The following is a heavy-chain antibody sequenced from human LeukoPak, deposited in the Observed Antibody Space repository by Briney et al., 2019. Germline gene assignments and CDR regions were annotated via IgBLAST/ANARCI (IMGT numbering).Heavy chain of an antibody. CDR2: IYYSGST. D-gene: IGHD3-22*01. CDR1: GYSISSSYY. Sequence: PSETLSLTCAVSGYSISSSYYWGWIRQPPGKGLEWIGSIYYSGSTYYNPSLKSRVTISVDTSKNQFSLKLSSVTAADTAVYYCARRSPGRYYYDSSGYYIFDYWGQGTLVTVSS. J-gene: IGHJ4*02. V-gene: IGHV4-38-2*01. CDR3: ARRSPGRYYYDSSGYYIFDY.